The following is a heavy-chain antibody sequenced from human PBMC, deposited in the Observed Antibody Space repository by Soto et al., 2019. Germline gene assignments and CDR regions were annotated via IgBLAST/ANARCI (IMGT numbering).Heavy chain of an antibody. CDR2: ISGSGGST. J-gene: IGHJ6*02. CDR1: GFTFSSYA. D-gene: IGHD3-3*01. Sequence: GGSLRLSCAASGFTFSSYAMSWVRQAPGKGLEWVSAISGSGGSTYYADSVKGRFTISRDNSKNTLYLQMNSLRAEDTAVYYCAKDGGITIFGVDYYYGMDVWGQGTTVTVSS. CDR3: AKDGGITIFGVDYYYGMDV. V-gene: IGHV3-23*01.